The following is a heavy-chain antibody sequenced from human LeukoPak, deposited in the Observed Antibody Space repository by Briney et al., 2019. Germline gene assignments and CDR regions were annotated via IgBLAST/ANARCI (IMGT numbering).Heavy chain of an antibody. CDR3: AKDLLRFDS. CDR1: GFXYSNYA. CDR2: VSVSAGST. Sequence: GGSLRLSCAVSGFXYSNYAITWVRQAPGKGLDWVSAVSVSAGSTYYADSVKGRFTISRDNSKNTLYLQMNSLTAEDTAIHYCAKDLLRFDSWGQGTLVTVSS. J-gene: IGHJ5*01. V-gene: IGHV3-23*01.